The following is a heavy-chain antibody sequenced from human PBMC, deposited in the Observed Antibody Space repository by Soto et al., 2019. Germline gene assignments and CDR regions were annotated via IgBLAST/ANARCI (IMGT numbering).Heavy chain of an antibody. CDR2: IDWDDDK. J-gene: IGHJ4*02. D-gene: IGHD4-17*01. CDR3: ARMALDGDYYFDY. Sequence: SGPTLVNPTQTLTLTCTFSGFSLSTSGMRVSWIRQPPGKALEWLARIDWDDDKFYSTSLKTRLTISKDTSKNQVVLTMTNMDHVDTATYYCARMALDGDYYFDYWGQGTLVTVSS. V-gene: IGHV2-70*04. CDR1: GFSLSTSGMR.